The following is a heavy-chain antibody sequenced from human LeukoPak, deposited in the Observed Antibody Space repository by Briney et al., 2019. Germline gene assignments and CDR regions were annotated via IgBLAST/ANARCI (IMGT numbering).Heavy chain of an antibody. V-gene: IGHV4-59*01. D-gene: IGHD5-24*01. CDR2: IYYSGST. CDR1: GGSISSYY. J-gene: IGHJ4*02. CDR3: ARIPRDGYNPYYFDY. Sequence: SETLSLTCTVSGGSISSYYWSWIRQPPGKGLEWIGYIYYSGSTNYNPSLKSRVTISVDTSKNQFSLKLSSVTAADTAVYYCARIPRDGYNPYYFDYWGQGTQVTVSS.